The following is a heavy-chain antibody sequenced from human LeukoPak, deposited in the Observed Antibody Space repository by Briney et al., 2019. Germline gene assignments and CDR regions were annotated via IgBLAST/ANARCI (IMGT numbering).Heavy chain of an antibody. V-gene: IGHV3-30*02. CDR1: GFTFSSYG. CDR2: IRYDGSNK. Sequence: PGGSLRLSCAASGFTFSSYGMHWVRQAPGKGLEWVAFIRYDGSNKYYADSVKGRFTISRDNSKNTLYLQMNSLRAEDTAVYYCAKLAAYIVATNYYFDYWGQGTLVTVSS. J-gene: IGHJ4*02. D-gene: IGHD5-12*01. CDR3: AKLAAYIVATNYYFDY.